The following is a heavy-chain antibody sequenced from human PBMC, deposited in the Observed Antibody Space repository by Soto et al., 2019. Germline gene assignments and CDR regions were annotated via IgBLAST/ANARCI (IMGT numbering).Heavy chain of an antibody. CDR3: ARGLTLNYNFWSGYYTDYYYYYMDV. D-gene: IGHD3-3*01. J-gene: IGHJ6*03. Sequence: GASVKVSCKASGYTFTSYDINWVRQATGQGLEWMGWMNPNSGNTGYAQKFQGRVTMTRNTSISTAYMELSSLRSEDTAVYYCARGLTLNYNFWSGYYTDYYYYYMDVWGEGTTVTVSS. CDR2: MNPNSGNT. V-gene: IGHV1-8*01. CDR1: GYTFTSYD.